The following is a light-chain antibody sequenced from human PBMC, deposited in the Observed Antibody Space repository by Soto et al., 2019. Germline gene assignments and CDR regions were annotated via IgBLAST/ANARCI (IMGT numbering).Light chain of an antibody. Sequence: DIQMTQSPSSLSASVGDRVTITCRASQSISTYLNWYQHKPGKAPKLLIYHSSTLQSGVPSRFSGSGSGTDFTLTISSLQPEDFATYYCQHTYTTPITFGQGTRLEIK. CDR2: HSS. V-gene: IGKV1-39*01. CDR1: QSISTY. J-gene: IGKJ5*01. CDR3: QHTYTTPIT.